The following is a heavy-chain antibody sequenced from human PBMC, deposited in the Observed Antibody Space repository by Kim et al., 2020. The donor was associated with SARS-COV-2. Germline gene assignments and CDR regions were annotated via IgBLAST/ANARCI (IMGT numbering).Heavy chain of an antibody. CDR1: GGSISSSSYY. D-gene: IGHD3-22*01. Sequence: SETLSLTCTVSGGSISSSSYYWGWIRQPPGKGLEWIGSIYYSGSTYYNPSLKSRVTISVDTSKNQFSLKLSSVTAADTAVYYCAREGASAYYYDSSGYLHWGQGTLVTVSS. CDR3: AREGASAYYYDSSGYLH. V-gene: IGHV4-39*07. CDR2: IYYSGST. J-gene: IGHJ4*02.